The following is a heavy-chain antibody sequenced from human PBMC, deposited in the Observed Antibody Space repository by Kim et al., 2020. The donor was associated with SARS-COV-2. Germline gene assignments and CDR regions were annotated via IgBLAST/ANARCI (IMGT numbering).Heavy chain of an antibody. CDR1: GFTFSSYG. Sequence: GGSLRLSCAASGFTFSSYGMHWVRQAPGKGLEWVAVISYDGSNKYYADSVKGRFTISRDNSKNTLYLQMNSLRAEDTAVYYCAKRGASNWGFDYWGQGTLVTVSA. D-gene: IGHD7-27*01. CDR2: ISYDGSNK. V-gene: IGHV3-30*18. J-gene: IGHJ4*02. CDR3: AKRGASNWGFDY.